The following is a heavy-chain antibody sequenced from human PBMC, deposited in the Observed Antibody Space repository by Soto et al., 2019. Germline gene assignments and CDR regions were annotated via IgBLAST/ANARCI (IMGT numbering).Heavy chain of an antibody. Sequence: LSLTCAVSGGSISRGGYSWRWIRQPPGKGLEWIGYIYHSGSTYYNPSLKSRVTISVDRSKNQFSLKLSSVTAADTAVYYCARVPDRWGQGTLVTVSS. CDR2: IYHSGST. J-gene: IGHJ5*02. CDR3: ARVPDR. CDR1: GGSISRGGYS. V-gene: IGHV4-30-2*01. D-gene: IGHD2-2*01.